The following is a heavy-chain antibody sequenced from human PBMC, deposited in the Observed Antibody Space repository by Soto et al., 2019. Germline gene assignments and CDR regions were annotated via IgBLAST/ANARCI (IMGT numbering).Heavy chain of an antibody. CDR2: IYYSGST. CDR3: ARDLVTYYYDSSGYRRAFDI. V-gene: IGHV4-39*07. J-gene: IGHJ3*02. D-gene: IGHD3-22*01. CDR1: GGSISSSSYY. Sequence: PSETLSLTCTVSGGSISSSSYYWGWIRQPPGKGLEWIGSIYYSGSTYYNPSLKSRVTISVDKSKNQFSLNLSSVTAADTAVYYCARDLVTYYYDSSGYRRAFDIWGQGTMVTVSS.